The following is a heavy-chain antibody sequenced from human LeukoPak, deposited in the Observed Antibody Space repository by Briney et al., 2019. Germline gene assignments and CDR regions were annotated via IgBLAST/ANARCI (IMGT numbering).Heavy chain of an antibody. Sequence: GESLKISCKGSGYSLTSYWIGWVRQMPGKGLEWMGIIYPGDSDTRYSPSFQGQVTISADTSISAAHLQWTSLKASDTAMYYCARGSSSGYYPYYFDYWGQGTLVTVSS. J-gene: IGHJ4*02. CDR1: GYSLTSYW. D-gene: IGHD3-22*01. CDR3: ARGSSSGYYPYYFDY. CDR2: IYPGDSDT. V-gene: IGHV5-51*01.